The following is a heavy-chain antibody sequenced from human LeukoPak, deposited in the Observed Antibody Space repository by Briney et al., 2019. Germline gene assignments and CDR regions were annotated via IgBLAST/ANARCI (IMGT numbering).Heavy chain of an antibody. V-gene: IGHV3-23*01. CDR1: GFTFSSYA. CDR2: VSGTGHST. D-gene: IGHD6-13*01. Sequence: GGSLRLSCAASGFTFSSYAMSWVRQAPGKGLEWVSAVSGTGHSTYYADSVKGRFTISRDNSKNTLYLQMNSLRAEDTAVYYCAKGQISAADYWGQGTLVTVSS. J-gene: IGHJ4*02. CDR3: AKGQISAADY.